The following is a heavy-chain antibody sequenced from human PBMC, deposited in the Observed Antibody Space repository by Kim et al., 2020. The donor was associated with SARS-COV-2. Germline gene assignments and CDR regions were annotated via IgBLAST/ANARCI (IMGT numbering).Heavy chain of an antibody. CDR3: ARDGYTWGSVQQLVPDDYYYYGMDV. Sequence: GGSLRLSCAASGFTFSDYYMSWIRQAPGKGLEWVSYISSSSSYTNYADSVKGRFTISRDNAKNSLYLQMNSLRAEDTAVYYCARDGYTWGSVQQLVPDDYYYYGMDVWGQGTTVTVSS. CDR2: ISSSSSYT. D-gene: IGHD6-13*01. V-gene: IGHV3-11*06. CDR1: GFTFSDYY. J-gene: IGHJ6*02.